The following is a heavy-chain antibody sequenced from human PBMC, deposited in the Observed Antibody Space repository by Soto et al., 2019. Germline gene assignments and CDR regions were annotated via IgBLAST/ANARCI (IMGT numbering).Heavy chain of an antibody. CDR1: GFTCSSYA. V-gene: IGHV3-23*01. CDR3: ARETDLSGYYNYSFDY. J-gene: IGHJ4*02. CDR2: ITDSGVDT. D-gene: IGHD3-22*01. Sequence: HPGGSLRLSCAASGFTCSSYAMTWVRQAPGEGLEWVSVITDSGVDTLHADSVKGRFNISRENSKNTLYLKMNSLRAEDTAVYYCARETDLSGYYNYSFDYWGEGHLLTVS.